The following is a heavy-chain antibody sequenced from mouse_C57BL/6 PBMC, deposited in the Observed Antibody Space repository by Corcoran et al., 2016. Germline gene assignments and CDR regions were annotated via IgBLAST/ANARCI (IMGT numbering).Heavy chain of an antibody. CDR3: AREGDCSSYDWYVDV. Sequence: DVQLQESGPGLVKPSQSLFLTCSVTGYSITSGYDWNWVRQFPGNKLEWMGYISYDGSNNYNPSRKNRISITRDTSKNQFFLKLNSVTTEDTATYYCAREGDCSSYDWYVDVWGTATTVAVSS. V-gene: IGHV3-6*01. CDR1: GYSITSGYD. D-gene: IGHD1-1*01. J-gene: IGHJ1*03. CDR2: ISYDGSN.